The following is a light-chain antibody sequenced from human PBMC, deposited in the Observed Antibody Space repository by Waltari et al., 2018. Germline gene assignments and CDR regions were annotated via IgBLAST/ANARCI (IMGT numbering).Light chain of an antibody. Sequence: DIQMTQSPSSVSASVGDRVTITCRASQGISIWLAWYQQKPGKAPKLLIYAASSLQSGVPSRFSGSGSGTDFTLTINSLQPEDFATYYCQQATSFRITFGPGTKVDIK. V-gene: IGKV1D-12*01. CDR1: QGISIW. J-gene: IGKJ3*01. CDR3: QQATSFRIT. CDR2: AAS.